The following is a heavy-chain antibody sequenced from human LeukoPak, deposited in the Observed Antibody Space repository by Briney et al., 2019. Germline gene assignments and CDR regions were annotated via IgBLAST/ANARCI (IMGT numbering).Heavy chain of an antibody. CDR3: ARDGPPWAFDI. J-gene: IGHJ3*02. CDR2: ITGSGTTI. Sequence: GGSLRLSCAASGFTFSNHAMNWVRQAPGKGLEWVSYITGSGTTIYYADSVKGRFTISRDNAGNSLYLQMNSLRAEDTAVYYCARDGPPWAFDIWGQGTMVTVSS. V-gene: IGHV3-48*03. D-gene: IGHD1-14*01. CDR1: GFTFSNHA.